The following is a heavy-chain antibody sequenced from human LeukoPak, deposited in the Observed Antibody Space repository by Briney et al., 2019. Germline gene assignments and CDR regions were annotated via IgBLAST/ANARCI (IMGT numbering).Heavy chain of an antibody. Sequence: PGGSLRLSCAASGFTFSSYGMHWVRQAPGKGLEWVAFIRYDGSNKYYADSVKGRFTISRDNSKNTLYLQMNSLRAEDTAVYYCAKGDRIAARPPPYWYFDLWGRGTLVTVSS. CDR1: GFTFSSYG. V-gene: IGHV3-30*02. D-gene: IGHD6-6*01. CDR3: AKGDRIAARPPPYWYFDL. J-gene: IGHJ2*01. CDR2: IRYDGSNK.